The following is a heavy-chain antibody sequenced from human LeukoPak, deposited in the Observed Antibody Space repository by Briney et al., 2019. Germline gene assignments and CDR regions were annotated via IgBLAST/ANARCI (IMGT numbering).Heavy chain of an antibody. Sequence: ASVKVSCKASGYTFASYGISWVRQAPGQGLEWMGWISAYNGNTNYAQKLQGRVTMTTDTSTSTAYMELRSLRSDDTAVYYCARALTPIAVAGTNDYWGQGTLVTVSS. CDR3: ARALTPIAVAGTNDY. CDR1: GYTFASYG. D-gene: IGHD6-19*01. J-gene: IGHJ4*02. V-gene: IGHV1-18*01. CDR2: ISAYNGNT.